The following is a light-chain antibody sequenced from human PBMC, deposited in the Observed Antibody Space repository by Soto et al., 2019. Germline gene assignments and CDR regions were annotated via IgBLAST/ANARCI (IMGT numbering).Light chain of an antibody. CDR1: SSDVGSYKL. CDR3: CSYAGSSTVI. CDR2: EVN. J-gene: IGLJ2*01. V-gene: IGLV2-23*02. Sequence: QSALTQPASVSGSPGQSITISCTGSSSDVGSYKLVSWYQQHPGKAPRLIIYEVNKRPSGVSNRFSGSKSGNTASLTISGLQADDEADYYCCSYAGSSTVILGGGTKLTVL.